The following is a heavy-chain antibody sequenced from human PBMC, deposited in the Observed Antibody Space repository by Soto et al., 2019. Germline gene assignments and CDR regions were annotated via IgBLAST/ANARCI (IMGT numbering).Heavy chain of an antibody. CDR2: TYYNGDT. D-gene: IGHD6-19*01. CDR3: ARGPGYTDGWRTFDF. Sequence: PSETLSLTCTVSDDSFRGADYYWSWIGQPLGKGPEWIGYTYYNGDTKYNPALKSRVTMSVDKSKNQFSLRLSSVTAADTAVYFCARGPGYTDGWRTFDFWGRGILVTVSS. CDR1: DDSFRGADYY. V-gene: IGHV4-61*08. J-gene: IGHJ4*02.